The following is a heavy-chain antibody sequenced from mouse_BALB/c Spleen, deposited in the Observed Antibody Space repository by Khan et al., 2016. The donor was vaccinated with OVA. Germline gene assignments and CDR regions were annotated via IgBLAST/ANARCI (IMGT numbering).Heavy chain of an antibody. CDR2: ISYSGRT. D-gene: IGHD1-1*01. J-gene: IGHJ2*01. CDR3: ARSVNITTVVATDFDY. V-gene: IGHV3-2*02. CDR1: GYSITSDYA. Sequence: EVQLQESGPGLVKPSQSLSLTCTVTGYSITSDYAWNWIRQFPGNKLEWMGYISYSGRTSYNPSLNSRISITRDTSKNQFFLQLHSVTTEDKATYYWARSVNITTVVATDFDYWGQGTTLTVSS.